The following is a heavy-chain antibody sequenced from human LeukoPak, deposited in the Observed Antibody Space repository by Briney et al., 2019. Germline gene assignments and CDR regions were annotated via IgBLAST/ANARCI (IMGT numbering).Heavy chain of an antibody. D-gene: IGHD3-9*01. CDR1: GASISSFY. V-gene: IGHV4-59*01. CDR3: ARGTSNVLGHFDWLHMDV. Sequence: SETLSLTCTVSGASISSFYWSWIRQPPGKGLEWIGYIYYSGNTNSNPSLKSRVTISVDTSKNQFSLKVSSVTAADTAGYYCARGTSNVLGHFDWLHMDVWGKGTTVTVSS. CDR2: IYYSGNT. J-gene: IGHJ6*03.